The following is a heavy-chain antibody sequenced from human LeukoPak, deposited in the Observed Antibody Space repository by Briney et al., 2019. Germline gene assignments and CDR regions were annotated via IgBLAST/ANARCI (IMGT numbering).Heavy chain of an antibody. CDR2: IYHSGST. V-gene: IGHV4-4*02. CDR1: GGSISSSNW. CDR3: ARAFYPPDFGFGRAPYYFDK. J-gene: IGHJ4*02. Sequence: SETLSLTCAVSGGSISSSNWWSWVRQPPGKGLEWIGEIYHSGSTNYNPSLKSRVAISVDKSKNQFSLKLSSVAAADTAVYYCARAFYPPDFGFGRAPYYFDKWGRGTLVTVSS. D-gene: IGHD3-16*01.